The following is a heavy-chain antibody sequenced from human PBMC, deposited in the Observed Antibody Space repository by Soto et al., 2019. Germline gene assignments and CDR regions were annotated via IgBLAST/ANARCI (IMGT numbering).Heavy chain of an antibody. CDR2: MNPNSGNT. D-gene: IGHD6-13*01. Sequence: ASVKVSCKASGYTFTSYDINWVRQATGQGLEWMGWMNPNSGNTGYAQKFQGRVTMTRNTSISKAYMELSSLRSEDTAVYYFARSPVAESVGKKPPGPYYYYYYGMDVWGQGTTVTVSS. J-gene: IGHJ6*02. CDR1: GYTFTSYD. CDR3: ARSPVAESVGKKPPGPYYYYYYGMDV. V-gene: IGHV1-8*01.